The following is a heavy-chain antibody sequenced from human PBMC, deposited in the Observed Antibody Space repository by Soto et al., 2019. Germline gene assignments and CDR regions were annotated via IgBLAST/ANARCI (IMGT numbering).Heavy chain of an antibody. CDR2: IYPGDSDT. V-gene: IGHV5-51*01. Sequence: GESLKISCKGSGYSFTSYWIGWVRQMPGKGLEWMGIIYPGDSDTRYSPSFQGQVTISADKSISTAYLQRSSLKASDTAMYCCARRRYDFWSGYPNWFDPWGQGTLVTVSS. J-gene: IGHJ5*02. D-gene: IGHD3-3*01. CDR3: ARRRYDFWSGYPNWFDP. CDR1: GYSFTSYW.